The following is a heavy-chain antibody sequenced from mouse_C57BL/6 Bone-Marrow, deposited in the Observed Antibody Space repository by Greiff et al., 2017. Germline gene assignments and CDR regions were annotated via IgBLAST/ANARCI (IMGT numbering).Heavy chain of an antibody. J-gene: IGHJ2*01. Sequence: QVQLQQPGAELVKPGASVKMSCKASGYTFTSYWLTWVKQRPGQGLEWIGDIYPTSGRTNYNEKFKSKAILTVDTSSNTAYIQLSSLTSEDAAVFYGARSGPLGRSFDYGGQGTTLTVSS. CDR2: IYPTSGRT. V-gene: IGHV1-55*01. CDR1: GYTFTSYW. D-gene: IGHD4-1*01. CDR3: ARSGPLGRSFDY.